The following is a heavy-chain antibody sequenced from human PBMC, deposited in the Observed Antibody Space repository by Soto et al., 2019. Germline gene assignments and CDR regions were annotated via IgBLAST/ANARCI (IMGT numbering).Heavy chain of an antibody. V-gene: IGHV3-15*01. CDR1: GFTFSGTW. J-gene: IGHJ4*02. D-gene: IGHD3-10*01. CDR3: TTDVGGSRTYWWNDY. CDR2: IKSKSNGGTT. Sequence: EVLLVESGGRLVRPGGSLRLSCAASGFTFSGTWMNWVRQAPGKGLEWIARIKSKSNGGTTDYAAPVKGRFTVSRDDSKNTLYLQMNSLKTEDTAVYYCTTDVGGSRTYWWNDYWGQGTLVTVSS.